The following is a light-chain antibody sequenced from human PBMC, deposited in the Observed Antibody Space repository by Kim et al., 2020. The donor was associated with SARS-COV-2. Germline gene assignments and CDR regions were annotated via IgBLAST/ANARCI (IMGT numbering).Light chain of an antibody. CDR2: YDS. V-gene: IGLV3-21*04. Sequence: SYELTQPPSVSVAPGKTARITCGGNNIGSKSVLWYQQKPGQAPVLVIYYDSDRPSGIPERFSGSNSGNTATLTISRVEAGDEADYYCQVWDSSSDQGVFG. CDR3: QVWDSSSDQGV. CDR1: NIGSKS. J-gene: IGLJ3*02.